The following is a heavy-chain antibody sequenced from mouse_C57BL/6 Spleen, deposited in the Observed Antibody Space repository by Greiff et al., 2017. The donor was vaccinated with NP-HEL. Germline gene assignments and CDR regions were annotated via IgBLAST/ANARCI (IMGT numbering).Heavy chain of an antibody. J-gene: IGHJ3*01. CDR1: GYTFTSYW. D-gene: IGHD2-1*01. CDR2: IYPSDSET. CDR3: ARLVYGNYEFAY. V-gene: IGHV1-61*01. Sequence: QVQLQQPGAELVRPGSSVKLSCKASGYTFTSYWMDWVKQRPGQGLEWIGNIYPSDSETHYNQKFKDKATLTVDKSSSTAYMQLSSLTSEDSAVYYCARLVYGNYEFAYWGQGTLVTVSA.